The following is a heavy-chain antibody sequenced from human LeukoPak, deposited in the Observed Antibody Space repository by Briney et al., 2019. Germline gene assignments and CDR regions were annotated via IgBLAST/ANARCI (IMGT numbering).Heavy chain of an antibody. Sequence: ASVTVSCKASGYTFTSYGISWVRQAPGQGLEWVGWISAYNGDASYAQNFQGRVTMTTDTSTSTAYMELRSLRSDDTAVYYCARKPSKSAFDYWGQGTLVTVSS. CDR3: ARKPSKSAFDY. D-gene: IGHD3-3*01. J-gene: IGHJ4*02. CDR1: GYTFTSYG. CDR2: ISAYNGDA. V-gene: IGHV1-18*01.